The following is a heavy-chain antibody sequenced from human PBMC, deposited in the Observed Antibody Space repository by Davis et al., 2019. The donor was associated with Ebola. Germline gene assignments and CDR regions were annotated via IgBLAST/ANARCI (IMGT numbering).Heavy chain of an antibody. V-gene: IGHV3-74*01. Sequence: GESLKISCAVSGFPITNYWTHWVRQAPGKGLVWVSRIKSDGSTIYADSVKGRFTISRDNAKNSLYLQMNSLRAEDTAVYYCARDWGITMVRGVIVNWGQGTLVTVSS. CDR1: GFPITNYW. CDR3: ARDWGITMVRGVIVN. J-gene: IGHJ4*02. D-gene: IGHD3-10*01. CDR2: IKSDGST.